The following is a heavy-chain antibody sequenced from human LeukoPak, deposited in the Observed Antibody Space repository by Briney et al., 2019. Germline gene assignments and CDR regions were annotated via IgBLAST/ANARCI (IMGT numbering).Heavy chain of an antibody. J-gene: IGHJ4*02. D-gene: IGHD3-16*01. CDR3: ARDGPDSPYALDY. CDR1: GFTFSSYD. CDR2: IYSGGST. V-gene: IGHV3-66*01. Sequence: GGSLRLSCAACGFTFSSYDMHWVRQVTGKGLEWVSVIYSGGSTYYADSVKGRFTISRDNSKNTLYLQMNSLRAEDTAVYYCARDGPDSPYALDYWGQGTLVTVSS.